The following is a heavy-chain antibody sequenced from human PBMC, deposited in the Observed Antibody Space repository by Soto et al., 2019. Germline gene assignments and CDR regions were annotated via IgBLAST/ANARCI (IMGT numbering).Heavy chain of an antibody. CDR2: ISGSGGST. V-gene: IGHV3-23*01. Sequence: PGGSLRLSCAAPGFTFSSYAMSWVRQAPGKGLEWVSAISGSGGSTYYADSVKGRFTISRDNSKNTLYLQMNSLRAEDTAVYYCAKDPGSGWSTCAWGQGTLVTVPS. J-gene: IGHJ5*02. D-gene: IGHD6-19*01. CDR3: AKDPGSGWSTCA. CDR1: GFTFSSYA.